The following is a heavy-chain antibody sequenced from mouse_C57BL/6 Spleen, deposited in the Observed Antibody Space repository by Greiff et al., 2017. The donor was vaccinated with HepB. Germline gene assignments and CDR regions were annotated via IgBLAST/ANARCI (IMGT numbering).Heavy chain of an antibody. D-gene: IGHD2-3*01. Sequence: EVQRVESGGDLVKPGGSLKLSCAASGFTFSSYGMSWVRQTPDKRLEWVATISSGSSYTYYPDSVKGRFTISTDNAKNTLYLQMSSLKNEDTAMYNWAIHDDYYVSRPYYFDYWGQGTTLTVSS. J-gene: IGHJ2*01. CDR1: GFTFSSYG. V-gene: IGHV5-6*01. CDR2: ISSGSSYT. CDR3: AIHDDYYVSRPYYFDY.